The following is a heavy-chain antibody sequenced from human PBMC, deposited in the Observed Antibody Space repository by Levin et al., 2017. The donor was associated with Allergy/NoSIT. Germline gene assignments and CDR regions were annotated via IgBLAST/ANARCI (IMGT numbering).Heavy chain of an antibody. Sequence: GESLKISCAASGFTFSSYGMHWVRQAPGKGLEWVAVIWYDGSNKYYADSVKGRFTISRDNSKNTLYLQMNSLRAEDTAVYYCASVWADSSGYDYWGQGTLVTVSS. J-gene: IGHJ4*02. CDR3: ASVWADSSGYDY. CDR2: IWYDGSNK. CDR1: GFTFSSYG. V-gene: IGHV3-33*01. D-gene: IGHD3-22*01.